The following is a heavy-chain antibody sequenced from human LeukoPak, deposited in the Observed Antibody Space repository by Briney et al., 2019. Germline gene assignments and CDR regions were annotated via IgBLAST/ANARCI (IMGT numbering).Heavy chain of an antibody. D-gene: IGHD3-22*01. CDR1: GFTFDDYG. J-gene: IGHJ4*02. V-gene: IGHV3-20*04. Sequence: GESLRLSCAASGFTFDDYGMSWIRQAPGKGLEWVSGINWNGGSTGYADSVKGRFTISRDNAKNSLYLQMNSLRAEDTALYYCARNPDSSGYYDYWGQGTLVTVSS. CDR3: ARNPDSSGYYDY. CDR2: INWNGGST.